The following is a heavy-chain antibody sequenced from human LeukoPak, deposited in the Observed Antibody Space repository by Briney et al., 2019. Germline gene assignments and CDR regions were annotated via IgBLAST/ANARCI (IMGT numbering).Heavy chain of an antibody. V-gene: IGHV4-39*01. CDR2: IYYTGNT. Sequence: PETLSLTCSVSGVSISSSNSYWGWIRQPPGKGLEWIGSIYYTGNTYYNASLKSRVTISIDTSKNQFSLKLTSVTAADTAVYYCAKQTGSGLFILPGGQGTLVTVSS. D-gene: IGHD3/OR15-3a*01. J-gene: IGHJ4*02. CDR3: AKQTGSGLFILP. CDR1: GVSISSSNSY.